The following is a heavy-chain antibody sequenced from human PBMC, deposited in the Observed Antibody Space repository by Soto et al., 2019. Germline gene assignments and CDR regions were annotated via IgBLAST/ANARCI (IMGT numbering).Heavy chain of an antibody. CDR2: IYWDDDK. D-gene: IGHD3-10*01. CDR1: GFSLSTSGVG. Sequence: QITLKESGPTLVKPTQTLTLTCTFSGFSLSTSGVGVGWIRQPPGKALEWLALIYWDDDKRDRPSLKSRLTITKDTAKNRVVLTMTNMDPVDTATSYCALGNYGMDGWGQGTTVTVSS. V-gene: IGHV2-5*02. J-gene: IGHJ6*02. CDR3: ALGNYGMDG.